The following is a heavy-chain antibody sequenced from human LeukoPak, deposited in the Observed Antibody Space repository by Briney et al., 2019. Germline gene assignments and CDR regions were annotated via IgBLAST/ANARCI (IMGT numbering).Heavy chain of an antibody. D-gene: IGHD3-16*01. V-gene: IGHV3-33*01. Sequence: PGGSLRLSCAASGFTFSSHGMHWVRQAPGKGLEWVAVIWYDGSYKYYADSVKGRFTISRDNSKNTLYLQMNSLRAEDTAVYYFPREFGAEAATGSYFDNWGQGPWSPSPQ. CDR3: PREFGAEAATGSYFDN. CDR2: IWYDGSYK. J-gene: IGHJ4*02. CDR1: GFTFSSHG.